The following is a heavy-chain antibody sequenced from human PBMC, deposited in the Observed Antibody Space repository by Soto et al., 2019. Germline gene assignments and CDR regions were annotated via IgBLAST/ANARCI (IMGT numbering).Heavy chain of an antibody. D-gene: IGHD7-27*01. CDR2: IYYSGST. J-gene: IGHJ4*02. V-gene: IGHV4-59*01. CDR3: AGTNWDSPFDY. CDR1: GGSISSYY. Sequence: SQTLSLTCTVPGGSISSYYWSWIRQPPGKGLEWIGYIYYSGSTNYNPSLKSRVTISVDTSKNQFSLKPSSVTAADTAVYYCAGTNWDSPFDYWGQGTLVTVSS.